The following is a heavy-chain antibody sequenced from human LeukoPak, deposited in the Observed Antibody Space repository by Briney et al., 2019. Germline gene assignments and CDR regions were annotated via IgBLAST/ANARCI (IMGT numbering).Heavy chain of an antibody. D-gene: IGHD3-22*01. J-gene: IGHJ4*02. CDR3: ARQEYYYDNRGFTFDY. V-gene: IGHV4-39*01. Sequence: SETLSLTCTVSGGSISSSSYCWGWIRQPPGKGLEWLGSIYYSGTSYYNPSLKSRVTISVDTSKNQFSLRLTSVTAADTAVYYCARQEYYYDNRGFTFDYWGQGTLVTVSS. CDR1: GGSISSSSYC. CDR2: IYYSGTS.